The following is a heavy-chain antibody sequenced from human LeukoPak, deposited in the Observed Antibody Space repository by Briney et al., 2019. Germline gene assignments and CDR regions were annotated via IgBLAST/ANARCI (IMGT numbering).Heavy chain of an antibody. V-gene: IGHV4-34*01. J-gene: IGHJ4*02. D-gene: IGHD1-26*01. CDR2: INHSGST. CDR1: GGSFSGYY. Sequence: SETLSLTCAVYGGSFSGYYWSWIRQPPGKGLEWIGEINHSGSTNYNPSLKSRVTISVDTSKNQFSLKLGSVTAADTAVYYCAREWGGQFDYWGQGTLVTVSS. CDR3: AREWGGQFDY.